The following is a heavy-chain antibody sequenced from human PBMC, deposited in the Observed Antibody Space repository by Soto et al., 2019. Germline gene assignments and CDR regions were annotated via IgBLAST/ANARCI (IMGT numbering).Heavy chain of an antibody. D-gene: IGHD6-19*01. Sequence: GGSLRLSCAASGFTFSSYDMHWVRQATGKGLEWVSAIGTAGDTYYPGSVKGRFTISRENAKNSLYLQMNSLRAGDTAVYYCARDIAVAGPYYYYGMDVWGQGTTVTVSS. V-gene: IGHV3-13*01. CDR1: GFTFSSYD. CDR2: IGTAGDT. J-gene: IGHJ6*02. CDR3: ARDIAVAGPYYYYGMDV.